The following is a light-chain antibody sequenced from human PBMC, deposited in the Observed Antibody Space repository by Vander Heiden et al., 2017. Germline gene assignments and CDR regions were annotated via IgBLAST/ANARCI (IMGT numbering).Light chain of an antibody. CDR2: GAS. CDR1: QSISSN. CDR3: QQYNNWPPRT. V-gene: IGKV3-15*01. J-gene: IGKJ1*01. Sequence: EIVLTQSPATLPLSPGERATLSCRASQSISSNLSWYQQKPGQAPRLLIYGASTRATGITARFSGSGSGTEFTLTISSLQSEDVAVYYCQQYNNWPPRTFGQGTKVEIK.